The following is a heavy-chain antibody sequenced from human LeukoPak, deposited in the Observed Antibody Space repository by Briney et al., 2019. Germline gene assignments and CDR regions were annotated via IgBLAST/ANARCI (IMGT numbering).Heavy chain of an antibody. CDR3: ARGCSGWYLLFDY. D-gene: IGHD6-19*01. J-gene: IGHJ4*02. Sequence: GGSLTLSCVASGFTLSSYGMHWVRQAAVKGREWVAVIWYDGSNKYYADSVKGRFTISRDNSKNTLYLQMNSLRAEDTAVYYCARGCSGWYLLFDYWGQGTLVSVSS. CDR1: GFTLSSYG. V-gene: IGHV3-33*01. CDR2: IWYDGSNK.